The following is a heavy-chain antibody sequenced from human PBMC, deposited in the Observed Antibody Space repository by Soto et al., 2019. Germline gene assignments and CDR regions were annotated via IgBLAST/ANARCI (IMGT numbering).Heavy chain of an antibody. CDR3: VKDHCGGDCYSEPYFDF. V-gene: IGHV3-33*06. Sequence: LRLSCAASGFTFSTYGMHWVRQAPGKGLEWMTVIWYDGSQKYYGDSVNGRFTISRDNSKNTVYLQMNSLRVEDTAVYYCVKDHCGGDCYSEPYFDFWGRGSQVTVSS. J-gene: IGHJ4*02. CDR1: GFTFSTYG. D-gene: IGHD2-21*02. CDR2: IWYDGSQK.